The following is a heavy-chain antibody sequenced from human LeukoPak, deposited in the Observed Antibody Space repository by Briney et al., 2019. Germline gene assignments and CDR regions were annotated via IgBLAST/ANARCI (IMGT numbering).Heavy chain of an antibody. Sequence: GGSLRLSCAASGFTFSSYWMSWGPWAPGKGLEWVANIKQDGSEKYYVGSVKGRFTISRDNAKNSLYLQMNSLRAEDTAVYYCAVVTAEDYWGQGTLVSVSS. V-gene: IGHV3-7*01. CDR2: IKQDGSEK. J-gene: IGHJ4*02. D-gene: IGHD2-21*02. CDR3: AVVTAEDY. CDR1: GFTFSSYW.